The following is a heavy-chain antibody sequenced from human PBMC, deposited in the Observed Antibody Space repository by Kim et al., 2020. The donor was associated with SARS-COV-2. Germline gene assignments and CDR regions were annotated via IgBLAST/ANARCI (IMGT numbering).Heavy chain of an antibody. CDR1: GGSISGSQYY. J-gene: IGHJ6*02. V-gene: IGHV4-39*01. CDR3: ARVGAAYTSGSMDV. Sequence: SETLSLTCTVSGGSISGSQYYWGWIRQPPGQGLEWIGSIFYSGSTYYFPSLMSRLTISVDTSKNQFSLKLNSVTAADAAVYYCARVGAAYTSGSMDVWGQGTTVTVSS. D-gene: IGHD6-19*01. CDR2: IFYSGST.